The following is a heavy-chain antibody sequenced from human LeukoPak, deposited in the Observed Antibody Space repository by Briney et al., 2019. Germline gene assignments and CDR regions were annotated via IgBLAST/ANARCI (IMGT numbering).Heavy chain of an antibody. J-gene: IGHJ4*02. V-gene: IGHV3-33*01. Sequence: GGSLRLSCAASGFSLSNYGMHWLRQAPGKGLEWVTVIWYDGSNRYFADSVKGRITISRDTSQNTVSLQMDSLRVEDTGVYYCARGTGAKRYYFDLWGQEIPVAVSS. CDR3: ARGTGAKRYYFDL. CDR1: GFSLSNYG. CDR2: IWYDGSNR.